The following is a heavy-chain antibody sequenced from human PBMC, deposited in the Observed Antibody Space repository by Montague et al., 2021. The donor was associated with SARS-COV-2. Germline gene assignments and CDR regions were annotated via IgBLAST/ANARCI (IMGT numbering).Heavy chain of an antibody. J-gene: IGHJ4*02. CDR2: VYSSGTT. Sequence: ETLSLTCTVSSDSINSYYCVWIRQPPGKRLEWLGYVYSSGTTNYNPSLNSRIAISVDTSKNQFSLRLDSVTAADTAIYYCATLTQSNGDFWGQGALVTVS. V-gene: IGHV4-4*08. CDR1: SDSINSYY. D-gene: IGHD4/OR15-4a*01. CDR3: ATLTQSNGDF.